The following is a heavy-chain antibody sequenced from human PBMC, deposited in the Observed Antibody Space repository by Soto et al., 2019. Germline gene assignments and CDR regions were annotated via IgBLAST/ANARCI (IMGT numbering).Heavy chain of an antibody. Sequence: GGSLRLSCAASGFTFGRYSMSWVRQAPRKGLEWLANIKQDGSEKYYVDSVKGRFTISRDNAKNSLYLQMNSLRVEDTALYYCASTVIAYCRTGSCYSTWFDPWGQGTLVTVSS. CDR2: IKQDGSEK. D-gene: IGHD2-15*01. V-gene: IGHV3-7*01. CDR3: ASTVIAYCRTGSCYSTWFDP. J-gene: IGHJ5*02. CDR1: GFTFGRYS.